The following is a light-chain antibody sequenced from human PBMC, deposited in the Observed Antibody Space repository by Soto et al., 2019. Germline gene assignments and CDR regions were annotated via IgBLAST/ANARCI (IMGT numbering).Light chain of an antibody. CDR1: NSNIVINY. Sequence: QPVLNQPPSVSGPPGPTVSISCSGSNSNIVINYVYWYRQLPGAGPKLLIFRNSQRPSDTPARFSASTSGNSASLAISGLRSEDEGDYYGSAWDDNRRVVLFCGGTKLTVL. J-gene: IGLJ2*01. V-gene: IGLV1-47*02. CDR2: RNS. CDR3: SAWDDNRRVVL.